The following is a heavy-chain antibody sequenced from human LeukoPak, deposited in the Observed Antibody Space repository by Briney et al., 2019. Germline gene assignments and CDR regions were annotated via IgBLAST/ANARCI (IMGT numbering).Heavy chain of an antibody. CDR2: IYYSGST. CDR1: GVSFSGYY. J-gene: IGHJ5*02. V-gene: IGHV4-59*01. D-gene: IGHD4-23*01. CDR3: ARGDPYRGSREDWFDP. Sequence: SETLSLTCAVYGVSFSGYYWRWIRQPPGKGLEWIGYIYYSGSTNYNPSLKSQVTISVDTSKNQFSLKLSSVTAADTAVYYCARGDPYRGSREDWFDPWGQGTLVTVSS.